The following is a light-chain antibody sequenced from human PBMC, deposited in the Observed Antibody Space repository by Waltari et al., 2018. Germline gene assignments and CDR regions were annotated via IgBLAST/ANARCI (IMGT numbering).Light chain of an antibody. CDR2: EVS. CDR1: SSDVGGENL. Sequence: QSALNQPASVSGSPGQSVTISCTAISSDVGGENLVSWYQQNPGKAPKVVVYEVSKRPSGVSNRFSGSKSGNTASLTISGLQAEDEADYYCCSYTRSNYVTFGGGTKVTVL. J-gene: IGLJ2*01. V-gene: IGLV2-23*02. CDR3: CSYTRSNYVT.